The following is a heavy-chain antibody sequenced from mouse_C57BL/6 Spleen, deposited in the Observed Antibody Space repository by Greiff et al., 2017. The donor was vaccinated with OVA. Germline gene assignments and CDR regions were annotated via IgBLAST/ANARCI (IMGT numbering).Heavy chain of an antibody. CDR2: ISDGGSYT. D-gene: IGHD2-5*01. CDR3: AREGYSNYLAY. J-gene: IGHJ3*01. Sequence: EVMLVESGGGLVKPGGSLKLSCAASGFTFSSYAMSWVRQTPEKRLEWVATISDGGSYTYYPDNVKGRFTISRDNAKNNLYLQMSHLKSEDTAMYYCAREGYSNYLAYWGQGTLVTVSA. CDR1: GFTFSSYA. V-gene: IGHV5-4*01.